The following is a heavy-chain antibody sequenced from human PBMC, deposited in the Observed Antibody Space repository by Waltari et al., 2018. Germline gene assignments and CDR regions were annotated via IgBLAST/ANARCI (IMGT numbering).Heavy chain of an antibody. V-gene: IGHV3-21*01. CDR2: ISSSSSYI. CDR1: GFTFSSYS. Sequence: EVQLVESGGGLVKPGGSLRLSCAASGFTFSSYSMNWVRQAPGKGLEWVSSISSSSSYIYYADSVKGRFTSSGDNAKNSLYLQMNSLRAEDTAVYYCAREIVASDFDYWGQGTLVTVSS. D-gene: IGHD5-12*01. CDR3: AREIVASDFDY. J-gene: IGHJ4*02.